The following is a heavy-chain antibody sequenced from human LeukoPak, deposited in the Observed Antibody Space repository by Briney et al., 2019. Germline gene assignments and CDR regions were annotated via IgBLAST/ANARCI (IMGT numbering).Heavy chain of an antibody. CDR1: GFTFSSYG. CDR3: AKDRGIPQYYFDY. J-gene: IGHJ4*02. CDR2: IWYDGSNK. V-gene: IGHV3-33*06. D-gene: IGHD3-10*01. Sequence: PGRSLRLSCAASGFTFSSYGMHWVRQAPGKGLEWVAVIWYDGSNKYYGDSVKGRFTISRDNSKNTLYLQMNSQRAEDKAVYYCAKDRGIPQYYFDYWGQGTLVTVSS.